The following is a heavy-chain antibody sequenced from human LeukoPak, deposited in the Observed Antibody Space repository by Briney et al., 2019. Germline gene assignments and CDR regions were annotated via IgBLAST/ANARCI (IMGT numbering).Heavy chain of an antibody. CDR3: ARGQWLVDD. CDR1: GFTFSSYG. J-gene: IGHJ4*02. V-gene: IGHV3-30*02. Sequence: GGSLRLSCAASGFTFSSYGMHWVRQAPGKGLEWVSFIRYDGNNQYYADSVKGRFTISRDNSKNTLYLQMNSLRAEDTAVYYCARGQWLVDDWGQGTLVTVSS. D-gene: IGHD6-19*01. CDR2: IRYDGNNQ.